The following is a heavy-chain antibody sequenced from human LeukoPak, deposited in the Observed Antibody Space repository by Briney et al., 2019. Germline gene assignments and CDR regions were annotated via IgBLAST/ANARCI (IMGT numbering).Heavy chain of an antibody. D-gene: IGHD1-1*01. J-gene: IGHJ4*02. CDR2: IKQDGSEK. CDR3: VMGFRTAD. CDR1: GFTVSSNY. V-gene: IGHV3-7*04. Sequence: GGSLRLSCAASGFTVSSNYMSWVRQAPGKGLEWVANIKQDGSEKNYVDSVKGRFTISRDNAKNSLYLQMNSLRAEDTAVYYCVMGFRTADWGQGTLVTVSS.